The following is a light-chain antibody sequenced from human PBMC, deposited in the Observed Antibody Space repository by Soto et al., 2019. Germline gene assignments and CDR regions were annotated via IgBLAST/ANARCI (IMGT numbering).Light chain of an antibody. CDR2: DAS. Sequence: IQMTQSPSTLAASVGDRLTSTCRSSQSISNWLAWYQQKPGKAPKLLIYDASNLESGVPSRFSGSGSGTEFTLTISSLQPDDFATYYCQQYNTYSGSTFGQGTKVDIK. CDR1: QSISNW. V-gene: IGKV1-5*01. J-gene: IGKJ1*01. CDR3: QQYNTYSGST.